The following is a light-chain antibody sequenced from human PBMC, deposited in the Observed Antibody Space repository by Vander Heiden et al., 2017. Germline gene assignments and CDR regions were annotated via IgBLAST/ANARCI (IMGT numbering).Light chain of an antibody. V-gene: IGKV1-9*01. CDR2: GAS. Sequence: DTQLTQSPSFVSASAGDRATITCRASQGISRYLAWYQQKPGKAPELLIYGASTLQTGVPSRCSGSGSGTEFTLTISSLQPEDFATFYCQQLNTYPRTFGQGTKVEIK. CDR3: QQLNTYPRT. J-gene: IGKJ1*01. CDR1: QGISRY.